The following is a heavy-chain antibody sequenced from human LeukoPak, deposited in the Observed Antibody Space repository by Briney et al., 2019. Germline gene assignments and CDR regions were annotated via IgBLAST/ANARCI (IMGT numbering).Heavy chain of an antibody. Sequence: ASVKVSCKASGGTFNSYAISWVRQAPGQGLEWMGGIMPLFGTANYAQEFQGRVTFTTDECASTAYMEVSSPRSEDTAVYYCASGSLGDGYGVGDYYQYMDVWGKGTTVTVSS. D-gene: IGHD5-24*01. V-gene: IGHV1-69*05. CDR1: GGTFNSYA. CDR3: ASGSLGDGYGVGDYYQYMDV. CDR2: IMPLFGTA. J-gene: IGHJ6*03.